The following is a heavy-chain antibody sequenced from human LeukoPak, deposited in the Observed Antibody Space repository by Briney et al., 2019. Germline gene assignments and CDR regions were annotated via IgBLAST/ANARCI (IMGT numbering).Heavy chain of an antibody. Sequence: SQTLSLTCAISGVSVSSNSAAWNWIRQSPSRGLEWLGRTYYRSKWYNDSAVSVQSRITINPATSHNQFSLQLNSVTPHDTAVYYCPRDRPSTNYYYGSGSYYDNWFDPWGQGTLVPVSS. V-gene: IGHV6-1*01. CDR1: GVSVSSNSAA. CDR3: PRDRPSTNYYYGSGSYYDNWFDP. D-gene: IGHD3-10*01. CDR2: TYYRSKWYN. J-gene: IGHJ5*02.